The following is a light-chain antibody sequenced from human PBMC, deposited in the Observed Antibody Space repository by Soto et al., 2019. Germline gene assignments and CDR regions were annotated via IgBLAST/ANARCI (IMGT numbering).Light chain of an antibody. V-gene: IGLV2-14*03. Sequence: QSALTQPASVSGSPGQSITISCTGTSSDVGAYNYVSWYQQLPDKAPKLMIYDVTYRPSGVSNRFSGSKSGNTASLTISGLQAEAEAYYFCRSYTTSSTLVFGGGPKVTVL. J-gene: IGLJ3*02. CDR2: DVT. CDR3: RSYTTSSTLV. CDR1: SSDVGAYNY.